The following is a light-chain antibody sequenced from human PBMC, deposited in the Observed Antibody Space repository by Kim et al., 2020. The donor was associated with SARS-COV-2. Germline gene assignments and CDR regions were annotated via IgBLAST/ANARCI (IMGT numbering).Light chain of an antibody. CDR2: RNH. V-gene: IGLV1-47*01. Sequence: QSVLTQPPSVSETPGQSVTISCSGSMSNIGNNFVYWYQQLPGAAPKLLVYRNHERPSGVPDRFSGSKSDTSASLAITGLRSADEADYYCASWDDGLNGPVFCGGTKLTVL. J-gene: IGLJ3*02. CDR3: ASWDDGLNGPV. CDR1: MSNIGNNF.